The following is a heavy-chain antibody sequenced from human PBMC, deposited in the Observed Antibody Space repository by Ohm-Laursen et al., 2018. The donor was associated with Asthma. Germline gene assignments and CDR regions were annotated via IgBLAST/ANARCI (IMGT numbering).Heavy chain of an antibody. Sequence: LRLSCAASGFTFSSYQMHWVRQAPGKGLEWVAVISSDGSNIFYANSVKGRFTISRDNSKNTLSLQMSSLGAEDSAVYYCARARRGYAFDVWGPGTKVTVSS. CDR2: ISSDGSNI. CDR3: ARARRGYAFDV. CDR1: GFTFSSYQ. V-gene: IGHV3-30-3*01. J-gene: IGHJ3*01.